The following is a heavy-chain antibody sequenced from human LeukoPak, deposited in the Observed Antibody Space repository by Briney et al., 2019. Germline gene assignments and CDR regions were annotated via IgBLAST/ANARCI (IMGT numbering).Heavy chain of an antibody. CDR2: ISAYNGNT. J-gene: IGHJ4*02. D-gene: IGHD3-22*01. Sequence: ASVKVSCKASGGTFTSYGISWVRQAPGQGLEWMGWISAYNGNTNYAQKLQGRVTMTTDTSTSTAYMELRSLRSDDTAVYYCARSEEYYYDSSGSLFDYWGQGTLVTVSS. CDR3: ARSEEYYYDSSGSLFDY. V-gene: IGHV1-18*01. CDR1: GGTFTSYG.